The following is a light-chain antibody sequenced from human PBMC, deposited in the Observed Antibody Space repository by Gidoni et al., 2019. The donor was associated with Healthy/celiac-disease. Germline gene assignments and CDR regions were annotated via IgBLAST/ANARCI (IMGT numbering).Light chain of an antibody. J-gene: IGKJ4*01. V-gene: IGKV1-5*03. CDR1: QRISSW. CDR3: QQSMGLT. CDR2: KAS. Sequence: DIQMTQSPSTLSASVGDRVTITCRASQRISSWLAWYQQKPGKAPKLLIYKASSLESGVPSRFSGSGSGTEFTLTISSLQPDDFATYYCQQSMGLTFGGGTKVEIK.